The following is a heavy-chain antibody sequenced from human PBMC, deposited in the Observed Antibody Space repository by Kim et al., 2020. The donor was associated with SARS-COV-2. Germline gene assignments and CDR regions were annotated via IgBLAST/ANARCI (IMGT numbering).Heavy chain of an antibody. Sequence: ASVKVSCKASGYTFTNNAISWVRQAPGQGLEWMGWINTDTLNPTYAQAFTRRFVFSVDTSVTTAYLQISSLEAEDTALYYCARVIWGTYRYTDYWGQGTLVTVSS. CDR2: INTDTLNP. V-gene: IGHV7-4-1*02. J-gene: IGHJ4*02. CDR3: ARVIWGTYRYTDY. D-gene: IGHD3-16*02. CDR1: GYTFTNNA.